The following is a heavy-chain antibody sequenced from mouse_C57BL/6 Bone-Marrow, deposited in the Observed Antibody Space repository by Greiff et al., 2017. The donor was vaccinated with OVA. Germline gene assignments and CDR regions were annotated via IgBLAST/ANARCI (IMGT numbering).Heavy chain of an antibody. Sequence: EVMLVESGGDLVKPGGSLKLSCAASGFTFSSYGMSWVRQTPDKRLEWVATISSGGSYTYYPDSVKGRFTISRDNAKNTLYLKMSSLKSEDTAMYYCARHGDYGSFFDYWGQGTTLTVSS. D-gene: IGHD1-1*01. CDR2: ISSGGSYT. CDR1: GFTFSSYG. J-gene: IGHJ2*01. CDR3: ARHGDYGSFFDY. V-gene: IGHV5-6*01.